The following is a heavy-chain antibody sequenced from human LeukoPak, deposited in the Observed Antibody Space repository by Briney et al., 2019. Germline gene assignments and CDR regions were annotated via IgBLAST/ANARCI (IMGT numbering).Heavy chain of an antibody. J-gene: IGHJ1*01. Sequence: GGSLILSCTVSGFTVSSNSMSWVRQAPGKGLEWVSFIYSDNTHYSDSVQGRFTISRDNSKNMMYVQMNSLRAEDTAVYYCAKDDAWGRYQHWGQGTLVTVSS. D-gene: IGHD3-16*01. CDR2: IYSDNT. V-gene: IGHV3-53*01. CDR3: AKDDAWGRYQH. CDR1: GFTVSSNS.